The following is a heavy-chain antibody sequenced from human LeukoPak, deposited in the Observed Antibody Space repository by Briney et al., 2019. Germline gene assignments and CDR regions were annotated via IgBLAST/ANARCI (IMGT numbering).Heavy chain of an antibody. CDR2: IHTSGST. D-gene: IGHD6-6*01. J-gene: IGHJ6*03. CDR1: GGSISSGSYY. Sequence: PSQTLSLTCTVSGGSISSGSYYWSWIRQRAGRGLEWIGRIHTSGSTNYNPSLKSRVTISVDTSKNQFSLKLSSVTAADTAVYYCARASGIAARSGPYYYYYMDVWGKGTTVTVSS. CDR3: ARASGIAARSGPYYYYYMDV. V-gene: IGHV4-61*02.